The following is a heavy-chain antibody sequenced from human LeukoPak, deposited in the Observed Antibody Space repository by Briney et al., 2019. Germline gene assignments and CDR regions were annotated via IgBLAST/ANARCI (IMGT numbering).Heavy chain of an antibody. Sequence: SETLSLTCAAYGGSFSGYYWSWIRQPPGKGLEWIGEINHSGSTNCNPSLKSRVTISVGTSKNQFSLKLSSVTAADTAVYYCARASGAAPKSPFDYWGQGTLVTVSS. CDR1: GGSFSGYY. CDR2: INHSGST. V-gene: IGHV4-34*01. J-gene: IGHJ4*02. D-gene: IGHD1-26*01. CDR3: ARASGAAPKSPFDY.